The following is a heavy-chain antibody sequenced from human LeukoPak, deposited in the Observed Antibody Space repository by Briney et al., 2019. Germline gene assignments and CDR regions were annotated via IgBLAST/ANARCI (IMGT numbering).Heavy chain of an antibody. J-gene: IGHJ5*02. V-gene: IGHV1-18*04. CDR3: ARSSGWGCRLAP. Sequence: ASVKVSCKASGYTFTSYDISWVRQAPGQGLEWMEWISVYNGNTNYAQNLQGRVTMTTDTSTNTRYMELRSLRSHDTAVYYCARSSGWGCRLAPWGQGTLVPASS. D-gene: IGHD6-19*01. CDR1: GYTFTSYD. CDR2: ISVYNGNT.